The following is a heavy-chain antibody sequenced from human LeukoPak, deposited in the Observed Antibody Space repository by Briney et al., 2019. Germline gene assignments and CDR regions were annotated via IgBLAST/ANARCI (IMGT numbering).Heavy chain of an antibody. D-gene: IGHD2-15*01. J-gene: IGHJ4*02. CDR2: IYYSGST. Sequence: SETLSLTCTVSGGSISSSSYYWDWIRQPPGKGLEWIGSIYYSGSTNYNPSLKSRVTISVDTSKNQFSLKLSSVTAADTAVYYCASLRVVAPRGGFDYWGQGTLVTVSS. CDR3: ASLRVVAPRGGFDY. CDR1: GGSISSSSYY. V-gene: IGHV4-39*07.